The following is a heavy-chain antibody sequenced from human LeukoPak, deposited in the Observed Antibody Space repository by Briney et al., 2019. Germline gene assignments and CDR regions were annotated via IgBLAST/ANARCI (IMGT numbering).Heavy chain of an antibody. CDR1: GFTFSSYG. CDR3: AKDQASSGWYYDY. V-gene: IGHV3-30*18. J-gene: IGHJ4*02. D-gene: IGHD6-19*01. CDR2: ISYDGSDK. Sequence: GGSLRLSRAGSGFTFSSYGMHWVRQAPGKGLEWVAVISYDGSDKYYADSVKGRFTISRDNSKNTLYLQMNTLRAEDTAVYYCAKDQASSGWYYDYWGQGTLVTVSS.